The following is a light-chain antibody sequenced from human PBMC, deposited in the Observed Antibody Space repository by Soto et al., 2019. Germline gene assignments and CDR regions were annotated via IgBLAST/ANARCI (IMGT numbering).Light chain of an antibody. J-gene: IGKJ3*01. CDR3: QQYNNWPFT. V-gene: IGKV3-15*01. Sequence: EIVMTQSPATLSVSPGERATLSCRASQSVSSNLAWYQQKPGQAPRLLIYGASTRATGIPASFSGSGTGTEFTLTISSLQSEDFAVYYCQQYNNWPFTFGPGTTVDIK. CDR1: QSVSSN. CDR2: GAS.